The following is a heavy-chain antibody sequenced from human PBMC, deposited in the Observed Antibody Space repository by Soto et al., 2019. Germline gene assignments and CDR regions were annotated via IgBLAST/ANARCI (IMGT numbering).Heavy chain of an antibody. J-gene: IGHJ4*02. CDR2: IYYSGST. CDR3: ARDIGGYYDSSSYAN. CDR1: GGSISPYY. Sequence: SETLSLTCTVSGGSISPYYWSWIRQPPGRGLEWIGYIYYSGSTNYNPSLKSRVTISVDTSKNQFSLKLSSVTAADTAVYYCARDIGGYYDSSSYANWGQGTLVT. V-gene: IGHV4-59*01. D-gene: IGHD3-22*01.